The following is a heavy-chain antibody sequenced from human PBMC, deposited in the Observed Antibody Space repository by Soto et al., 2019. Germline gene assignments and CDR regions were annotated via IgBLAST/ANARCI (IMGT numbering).Heavy chain of an antibody. J-gene: IGHJ4*02. V-gene: IGHV3-53*01. CDR3: ARGETTVVTHLDY. D-gene: IGHD4-17*01. CDR1: GFTVSSNY. CDR2: IYSGGST. Sequence: GGSLRLSCAASGFTVSSNYMSWVRQAPGKGLEWVSVIYSGGSTYYADSVKGRFTISRDNSKNTLYLQMNSLRAEDTAVYYCARGETTVVTHLDYWGQGTLDTVSS.